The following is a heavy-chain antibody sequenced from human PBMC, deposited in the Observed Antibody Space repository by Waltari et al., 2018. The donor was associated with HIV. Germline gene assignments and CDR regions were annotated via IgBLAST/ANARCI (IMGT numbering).Heavy chain of an antibody. V-gene: IGHV4-4*07. J-gene: IGHJ6*02. CDR2: IDTSGST. D-gene: IGHD6-6*01. CDR1: GGSISSYY. CDR3: ARDSSAAQGDYGMDV. Sequence: QVQLQESGPGLVKPSETLSLTCTVSGGSISSYYWSWIRQPAGKGLEWIGRIDTSGSTNYHPSLKSRVTMSVDTSKNQFSLKLSSVTAADTAVYYCARDSSAAQGDYGMDVWGQGTTVTVSS.